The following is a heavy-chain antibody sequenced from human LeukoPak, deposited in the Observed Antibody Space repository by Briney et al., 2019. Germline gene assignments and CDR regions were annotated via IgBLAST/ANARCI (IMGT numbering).Heavy chain of an antibody. CDR1: GFTFSHFG. Sequence: GGSLRLSCAASGFTFSHFGMHWIRQAPGKGLEWVALIRDGGTNAFYADSVAGRFTISSDISKSTQYLQMNSLRGEDTAVCYCVRDTPLVPWGQGTMVTVS. D-gene: IGHD5-18*01. CDR3: VRDTPLVP. V-gene: IGHV3-30*12. J-gene: IGHJ3*01. CDR2: IRDGGTNA.